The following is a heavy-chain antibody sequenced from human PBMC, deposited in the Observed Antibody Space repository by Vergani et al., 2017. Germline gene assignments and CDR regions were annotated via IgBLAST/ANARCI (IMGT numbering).Heavy chain of an antibody. CDR1: GGSISSYY. CDR2: IYYSGST. J-gene: IGHJ2*01. CDR3: ATDIGTFGNWYFDL. Sequence: QVQLQESSPGLVKPSETLSLTCSVSGGSISSYYWSWIRQPPGKGLEWLGYIYYSGSTNYNPSLKSRVTISVDTSKNQFSLKLSSVTAADAAVYYCATDIGTFGNWYFDLWGRGTLVTVSS. V-gene: IGHV4-59*01. D-gene: IGHD3-9*01.